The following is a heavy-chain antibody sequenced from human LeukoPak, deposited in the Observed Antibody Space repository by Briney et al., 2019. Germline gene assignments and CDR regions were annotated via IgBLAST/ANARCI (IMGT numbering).Heavy chain of an antibody. J-gene: IGHJ6*03. CDR3: AKVQYQLLSNYYYYYMDV. D-gene: IGHD2-2*01. CDR1: GYTLTSYG. CDR2: ISAYHGNT. V-gene: IGHV1-18*01. Sequence: ASVKVSCKASGYTLTSYGISWVRQAPGQGLEWMGWISAYHGNTNYAPKVQGRVTMPTDTSTSTVYMELRSLRSEDRAVYYCAKVQYQLLSNYYYYYMDVWGKGTTVTVSS.